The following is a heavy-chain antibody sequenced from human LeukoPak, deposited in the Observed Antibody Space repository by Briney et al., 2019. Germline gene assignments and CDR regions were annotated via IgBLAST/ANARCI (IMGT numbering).Heavy chain of an antibody. Sequence: PSETLSLTCTVSGGSISSYYWSWIRQPAGKGLEWIGRIYTSGSTNYNPSLKSRVTISVDTSKNQFSLKLSSVTAADTAVYYCARGAARYYDFWSGPDYWGQGTLVTVSS. CDR1: GGSISSYY. J-gene: IGHJ4*02. CDR3: ARGAARYYDFWSGPDY. V-gene: IGHV4-4*07. CDR2: IYTSGST. D-gene: IGHD3-3*01.